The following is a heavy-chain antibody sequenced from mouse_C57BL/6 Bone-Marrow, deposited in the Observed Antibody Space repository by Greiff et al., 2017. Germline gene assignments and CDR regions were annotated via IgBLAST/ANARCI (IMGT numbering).Heavy chain of an antibody. CDR2: ISSGGDYI. D-gene: IGHD1-1*01. CDR3: TRVGAYGSSPFAY. V-gene: IGHV5-9-1*02. J-gene: IGHJ3*01. Sequence: EVMLVESGEGLVKPGGSLKLSCAASGFTFSSYALSWVRQTPEKRLEWVAYISSGGDYIYYADTVKGRFTLSRDNARHTLYLQMSSLKSEDTAMYYCTRVGAYGSSPFAYWCQGTLVTVSA. CDR1: GFTFSSYA.